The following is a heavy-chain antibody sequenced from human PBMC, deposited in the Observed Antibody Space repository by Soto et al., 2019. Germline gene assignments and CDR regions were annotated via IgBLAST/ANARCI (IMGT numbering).Heavy chain of an antibody. D-gene: IGHD3-16*01. Sequence: EVQLLDSGGGLVQPGGSLRLSCAASGFTFSNYAMTWVRQGPGKGLEWVSGISGSGGRSYYADSVKGRLTISRDNSKSTFYLQMNSLRAEDTAVYYCAKAYFVWSSEQPYYFDYWGQGTLVTVSS. J-gene: IGHJ4*02. V-gene: IGHV3-23*01. CDR3: AKAYFVWSSEQPYYFDY. CDR2: ISGSGGRS. CDR1: GFTFSNYA.